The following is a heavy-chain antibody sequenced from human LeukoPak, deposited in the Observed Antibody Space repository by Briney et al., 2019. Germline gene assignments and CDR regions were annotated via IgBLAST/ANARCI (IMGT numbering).Heavy chain of an antibody. CDR3: ARDTYGSDC. CDR2: ISYDGSNK. V-gene: IGHV3-30*04. J-gene: IGHJ4*02. CDR1: GFIFSNYA. Sequence: GGSLRLSCAASGFIFSNYAMHWVRQAPGKGLEWLIFISYDGSNKHYADSVKGRFTISRDNSKNTLYLQMNSLRAEDTAVYYCARDTYGSDCWGQGTIVTVSS. D-gene: IGHD3-10*01.